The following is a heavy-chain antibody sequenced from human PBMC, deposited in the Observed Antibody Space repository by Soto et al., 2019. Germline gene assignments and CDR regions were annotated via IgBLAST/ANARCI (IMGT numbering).Heavy chain of an antibody. CDR2: IIPIFGTA. Sequence: SVKVSCKASGGTFSSYAISWVRQAPGQGLEWMGGIIPIFGTANYAQKFQGRVTITADESTSTAYMELSSLRSEDTAVYYCARDMLYYYDSSGYSWFDPWGQGTLVTVSS. CDR1: GGTFSSYA. D-gene: IGHD3-22*01. V-gene: IGHV1-69*13. J-gene: IGHJ5*02. CDR3: ARDMLYYYDSSGYSWFDP.